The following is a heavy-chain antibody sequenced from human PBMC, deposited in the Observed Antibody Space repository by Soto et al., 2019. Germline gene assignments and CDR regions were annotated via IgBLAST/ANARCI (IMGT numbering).Heavy chain of an antibody. J-gene: IGHJ6*02. D-gene: IGHD3-3*01. CDR2: MNLNSGNT. CDR3: ARELGSSSGMDV. V-gene: IGHV1-8*01. Sequence: GGSVKVSCKASGHTFTSYYINWVLQATGQGLEWMGWMNLNSGNTGYAQKFQGRVTMTRNTSISTAYMELSSLRSEDTAVYYCARELGSSSGMDVWGQGTTVTVSS. CDR1: GHTFTSYY.